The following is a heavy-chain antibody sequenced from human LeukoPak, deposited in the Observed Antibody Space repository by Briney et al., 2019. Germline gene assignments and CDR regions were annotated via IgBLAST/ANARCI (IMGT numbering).Heavy chain of an antibody. J-gene: IGHJ4*02. Sequence: PSETLSLTCTVSGGSISSSSYYWGWIRQPPGKGLEWIGSIYYSGSTYYNPSLKSRVTMSVDTSKNQFSLKLSSVTAADTAVYCCARENGDSRPEVFDYWGQGTLVTVSS. V-gene: IGHV4-39*07. D-gene: IGHD4-17*01. CDR1: GGSISSSSYY. CDR3: ARENGDSRPEVFDY. CDR2: IYYSGST.